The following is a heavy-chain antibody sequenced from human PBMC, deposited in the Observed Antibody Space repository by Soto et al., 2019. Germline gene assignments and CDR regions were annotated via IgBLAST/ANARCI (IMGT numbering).Heavy chain of an antibody. Sequence: ASVKVSCKASGYTFTGYYMHWVRQAPGQGLEWMGWINPNSGGTNYAQKFQGRVTMTRDTSISTAYMELSRLRSDDKAVYYCARGTLYSSILPFDYWGQGTLVTVSS. J-gene: IGHJ4*02. D-gene: IGHD6-13*01. CDR2: INPNSGGT. CDR1: GYTFTGYY. CDR3: ARGTLYSSILPFDY. V-gene: IGHV1-2*02.